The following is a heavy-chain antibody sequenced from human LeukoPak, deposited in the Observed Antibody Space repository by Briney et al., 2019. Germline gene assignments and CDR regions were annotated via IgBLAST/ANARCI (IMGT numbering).Heavy chain of an antibody. CDR1: GFTFSSYA. CDR2: ISSNGGNT. D-gene: IGHD3-10*01. V-gene: IGHV3-64*01. J-gene: IGHJ4*02. Sequence: LGGSLRLSCAASGFTFSSYAMHWVRQAPGKGLGYVSAISSNGGNTYYANSVKGRFTISRDNSKNTLYLQMGSLTAEDMAVYYCARGAPYGSGSYYDYWGQGTLVTVSS. CDR3: ARGAPYGSGSYYDY.